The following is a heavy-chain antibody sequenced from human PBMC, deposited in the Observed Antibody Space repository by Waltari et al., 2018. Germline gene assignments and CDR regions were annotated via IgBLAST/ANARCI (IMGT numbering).Heavy chain of an antibody. CDR1: GFNFNNYE. CDR2: ISGRGDTR. Sequence: EVHLVESGGNLVQPGGSLRLSCGASGFNFNNYEVNWVRQAPGKGLVWVGYISGRGDTRYYAASVKGRFTLSRDNAKNSLYLQANSLRAEDTAVYYCATRIYSDTEGFYHGLDVWGQGTSVTVSS. D-gene: IGHD3-22*01. V-gene: IGHV3-48*03. CDR3: ATRIYSDTEGFYHGLDV. J-gene: IGHJ6*02.